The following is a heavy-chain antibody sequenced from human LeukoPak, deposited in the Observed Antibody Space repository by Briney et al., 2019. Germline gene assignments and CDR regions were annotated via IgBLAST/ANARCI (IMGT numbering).Heavy chain of an antibody. D-gene: IGHD2-2*01. CDR1: GFTFDDYG. CDR3: ARDGVCSSTSCLLFDY. CDR2: INWNGGST. Sequence: GGSLRLSCATSGFTFDDYGMSWVRQAPGKGLEWVSGINWNGGSTGYADSVKGRFTISRDNAKNSLYLQMNSLRAEDTALYYCARDGVCSSTSCLLFDYWGQRTLVTVSS. J-gene: IGHJ4*02. V-gene: IGHV3-20*04.